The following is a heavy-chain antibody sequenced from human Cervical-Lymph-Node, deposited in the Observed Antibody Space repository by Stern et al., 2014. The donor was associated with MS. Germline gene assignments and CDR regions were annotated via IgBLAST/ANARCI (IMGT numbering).Heavy chain of an antibody. V-gene: IGHV1-69*01. Sequence: VPLEESGAEVKKPGSSGKVSCKASGGTFSSYAISWVRQAPGQGLEWMGGIIPIFGTANYAQKFQGRVTITADESTSTAYMELSSLRSEDTAVYYCARGELKEGLVRGMDVWGQGTTVTVSS. CDR2: IIPIFGTA. J-gene: IGHJ6*02. CDR3: ARGELKEGLVRGMDV. D-gene: IGHD1-26*01. CDR1: GGTFSSYA.